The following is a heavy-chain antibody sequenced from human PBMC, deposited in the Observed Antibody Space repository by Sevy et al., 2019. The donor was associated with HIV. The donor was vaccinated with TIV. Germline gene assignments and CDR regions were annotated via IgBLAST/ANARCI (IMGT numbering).Heavy chain of an antibody. CDR2: ISGSGGST. V-gene: IGHV3-23*01. CDR1: GFTFSSYA. J-gene: IGHJ4*02. Sequence: GGSLRLSCAASGFTFSSYAMSWVHQAPGKGLEWVSAISGSGGSTYYADSVKGRFTISRDNSKNTLYLQMNSLRAEDTAVYYCAKGYYGSESYYTFDYWGQGTMVTVSS. CDR3: AKGYYGSESYYTFDY. D-gene: IGHD3-10*01.